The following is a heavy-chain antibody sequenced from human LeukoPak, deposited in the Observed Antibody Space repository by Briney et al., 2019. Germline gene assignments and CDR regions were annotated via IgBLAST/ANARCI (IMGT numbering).Heavy chain of an antibody. D-gene: IGHD2-21*01. CDR2: ITPILGIA. CDR1: GGTFISYT. V-gene: IGHV1-69*02. J-gene: IGHJ4*02. CDR3: ARAQGHTNFDY. Sequence: SVKVSCKASGGTFISYTISWVRQAPGQGLEWMGRITPILGIANYAQKFQGRVTITADKSTSTAYMELSSLRSEDTAVYYCARAQGHTNFDYWGQGTLVTVSS.